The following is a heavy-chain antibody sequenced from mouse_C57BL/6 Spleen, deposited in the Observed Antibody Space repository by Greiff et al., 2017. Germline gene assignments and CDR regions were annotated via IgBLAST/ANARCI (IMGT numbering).Heavy chain of an antibody. CDR2: IDPSDSET. V-gene: IGHV1-52*01. J-gene: IGHJ3*01. D-gene: IGHD1-1*01. CDR1: GYTFTSYW. CDR3: ARDGDYYGSSYWFAY. Sequence: QVQLQQPGAELVRPGSSVKLSCKASGYTFTSYWMHWVKQRPIQGLEWIGNIDPSDSETHYTQKFKDKATLTVDKSSSTAYMQLSSLTSEDSAVYYCARDGDYYGSSYWFAYWGQGTLVTVSA.